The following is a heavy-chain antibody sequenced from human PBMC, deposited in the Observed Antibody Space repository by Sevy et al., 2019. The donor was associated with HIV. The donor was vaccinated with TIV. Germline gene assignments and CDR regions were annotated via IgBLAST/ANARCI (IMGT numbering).Heavy chain of an antibody. CDR1: GFSLNTYW. D-gene: IGHD6-13*01. CDR3: VRAIATVYSF. CDR2: INRDASVN. V-gene: IGHV3-7*01. Sequence: GGSLRLSCVASGFSLNTYWMLWVRQAPGKGLEWVANINRDASVNYYADSVKGRFTISRDNARNLVSLQMNILRVEDTALYYCVRAIATVYSFWGQGTLVTVSS. J-gene: IGHJ4*02.